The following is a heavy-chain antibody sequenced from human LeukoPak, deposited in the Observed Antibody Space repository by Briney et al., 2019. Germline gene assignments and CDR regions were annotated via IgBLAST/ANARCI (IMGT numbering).Heavy chain of an antibody. D-gene: IGHD6-25*01. Sequence: PSETLTLTCTVSGGSISDYSWSWIRQPPGKGLEWIGNIYYSGSANHNPSLKSRVTISRDTSKNQFSLKLTSVTTADTAVYYCARAGGVKTAALDLDYWGQGTLVTVSS. CDR2: IYYSGSA. CDR1: GGSISDYS. CDR3: ARAGGVKTAALDLDY. J-gene: IGHJ4*02. V-gene: IGHV4-59*01.